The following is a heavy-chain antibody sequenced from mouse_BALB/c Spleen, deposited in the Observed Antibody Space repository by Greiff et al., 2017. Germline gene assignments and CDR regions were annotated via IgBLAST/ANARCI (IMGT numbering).Heavy chain of an antibody. Sequence: EVQLQESGGGLVKPGGSLKLSCAASGFTFSSYAMSWVRQTPEKRLEWVASISSGGSTYYPDSVKGRFTISRDNARNILYLQMSSLRSEDTAMYYCARGGYGNYSYYAMDYWGQGTSVTVSS. CDR3: ARGGYGNYSYYAMDY. CDR2: ISSGGST. CDR1: GFTFSSYA. J-gene: IGHJ4*01. D-gene: IGHD2-10*02. V-gene: IGHV5-6-5*01.